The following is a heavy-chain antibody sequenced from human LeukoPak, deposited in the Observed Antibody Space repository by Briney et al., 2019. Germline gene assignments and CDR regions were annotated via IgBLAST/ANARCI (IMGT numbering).Heavy chain of an antibody. CDR2: ISAYNGNT. D-gene: IGHD2-21*02. V-gene: IGHV1-18*01. Sequence: ASVKVSCKASGYTFTSYGISWVRQAPGQGLEWMGWISAYNGNTNYAQKLQGRVTMTTDTSTSTAYMELRSLRSDDTAVYYCARVFIVVVTAIPYYGMDVWGQGTTVTVSS. J-gene: IGHJ6*02. CDR3: ARVFIVVVTAIPYYGMDV. CDR1: GYTFTSYG.